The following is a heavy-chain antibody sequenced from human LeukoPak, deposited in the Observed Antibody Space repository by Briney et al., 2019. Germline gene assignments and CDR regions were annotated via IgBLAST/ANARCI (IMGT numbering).Heavy chain of an antibody. J-gene: IGHJ3*02. CDR1: GFTFDDYA. Sequence: GRSLRLSCAASGFTFDDYAMHWVRQAPGKGLEWVSGISWNSGSIGYADSVKGRFTISRDNAKNSLYLQMNSLRAEDTALYYCAKEGARIIAAADEGRAFDIWGQGTMVTVSS. CDR2: ISWNSGSI. D-gene: IGHD6-13*01. CDR3: AKEGARIIAAADEGRAFDI. V-gene: IGHV3-9*01.